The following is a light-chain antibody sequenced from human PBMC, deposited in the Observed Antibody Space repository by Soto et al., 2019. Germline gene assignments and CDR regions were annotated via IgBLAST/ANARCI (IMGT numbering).Light chain of an antibody. Sequence: NMMTQSSHALAVSLGERATINCKSSKSVLYSSNNKNYLAWYEQKPGQPPKLLIYWASTRESGVPDRFSGSGSGTDFTLTISSLQAEDLAVYYCQQYYSTPPTFGHGTKVDIK. V-gene: IGKV4-1*01. CDR3: QQYYSTPPT. CDR2: WAS. J-gene: IGKJ3*01. CDR1: KSVLYSSNNKNY.